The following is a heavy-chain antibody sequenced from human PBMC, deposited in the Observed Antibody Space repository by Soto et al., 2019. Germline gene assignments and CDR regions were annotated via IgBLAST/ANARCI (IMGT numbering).Heavy chain of an antibody. CDR2: LSGRGGST. D-gene: IGHD1-1*01. Sequence: EVQLLASGGGLVQPGGSLRLYCAASGFTFSSYAMSWVRQATGKGLEWVSSLSGRGGSTYYADSVNGRFTISRDTSKNTLYLQMNSLRAEDTAVYYCAKEDLERDDFDYWGQGTLVTVSS. CDR1: GFTFSSYA. V-gene: IGHV3-23*01. CDR3: AKEDLERDDFDY. J-gene: IGHJ4*02.